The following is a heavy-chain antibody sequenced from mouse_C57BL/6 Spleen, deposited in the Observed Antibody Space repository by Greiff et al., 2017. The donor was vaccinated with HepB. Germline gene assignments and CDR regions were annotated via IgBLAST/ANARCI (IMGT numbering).Heavy chain of an antibody. CDR2: IRYDGSN. Sequence: EVKLQESGPGLVKPSQSLSLTCSVTGYSITSGYYWNWIRQFPGNKLEWMGYIRYDGSNNYNPSLKNRISITRDTSKNQYFLKLTSVTTEDTATYYCARAGRRRRFDYWGQGTTLTVSS. CDR3: ARAGRRRRFDY. D-gene: IGHD3-2*02. J-gene: IGHJ2*01. CDR1: GYSITSGYY. V-gene: IGHV3-6*01.